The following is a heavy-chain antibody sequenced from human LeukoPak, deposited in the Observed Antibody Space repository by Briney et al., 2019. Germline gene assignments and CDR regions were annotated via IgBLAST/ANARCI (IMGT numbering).Heavy chain of an antibody. J-gene: IGHJ3*02. V-gene: IGHV1-69*06. D-gene: IGHD6-19*01. Sequence: SVKVSCKASGGTFSSYAISWVRQAPGQGLEWMGGIIPIFGTANYAQKFQGRVTITADKSTSTACMELSSLRSEDTAVYYCANHGARIAVKGDRGAFDIWGQGTMVTVSS. CDR2: IIPIFGTA. CDR3: ANHGARIAVKGDRGAFDI. CDR1: GGTFSSYA.